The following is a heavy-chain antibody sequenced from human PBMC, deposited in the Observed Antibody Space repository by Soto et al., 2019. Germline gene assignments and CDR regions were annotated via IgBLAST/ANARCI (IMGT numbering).Heavy chain of an antibody. V-gene: IGHV4-34*01. J-gene: IGHJ4*02. CDR3: ASNRATWLPDY. Sequence: QVQLQQWGAGLLKPSETLSLTCAVYGGSFSGYYWSWIRQPPGKGLEWIGEINHSGSTNYNPSLKSRVTISVDTSKNQFSLKLSSVTAADTAVYYCASNRATWLPDYGGQGTLVTVSS. D-gene: IGHD5-18*01. CDR1: GGSFSGYY. CDR2: INHSGST.